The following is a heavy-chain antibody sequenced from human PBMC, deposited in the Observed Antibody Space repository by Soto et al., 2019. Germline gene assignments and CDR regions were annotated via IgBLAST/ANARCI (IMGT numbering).Heavy chain of an antibody. CDR1: GGTFSSYA. CDR2: IIPIFGTA. CDR3: ARDSQADYDFWSGYYYYYYYGMAV. Sequence: GASVKVSCKASGGTFSSYAISWVRQAPGQGLEWMGGIIPIFGTANYAQKFQGRVTITADESTSTAYMELSSLRSEDTAVYYCARDSQADYDFWSGYYYYYYYGMAVWGQGTTVTVSS. V-gene: IGHV1-69*13. J-gene: IGHJ6*02. D-gene: IGHD3-3*01.